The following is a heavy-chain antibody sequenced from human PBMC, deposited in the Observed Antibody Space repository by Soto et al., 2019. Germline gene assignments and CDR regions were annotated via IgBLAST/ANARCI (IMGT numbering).Heavy chain of an antibody. CDR1: GFTFRDHA. Sequence: EVQLLASGGGLVQPGGSLRLSCVGSGFTFRDHAMGWVRQAPGKGLEWVSDISSDGGGTFYADSVKGRFTISRDNLRNTVHLQMVRLRDDDTATYYCAKLRGQKLENWQFYVGCRGSLVTVAS. CDR3: AKLRGQKLENWQFYV. CDR2: ISSDGGGT. V-gene: IGHV3-23*01. D-gene: IGHD6-13*01. J-gene: IGHJ2*01.